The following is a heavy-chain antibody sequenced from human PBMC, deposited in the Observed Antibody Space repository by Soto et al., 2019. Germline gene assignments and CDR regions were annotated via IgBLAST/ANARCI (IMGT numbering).Heavy chain of an antibody. D-gene: IGHD3-22*01. CDR3: ARGHYDSSGYYYFYYFDY. V-gene: IGHV4-34*01. CDR2: INHSGST. CDR1: GGSFSGYY. J-gene: IGHJ4*02. Sequence: SETLSLTCAVYGGSFSGYYWSWIRQPPGKGLEWIGEINHSGSTNYNPSLKSRVTISVDTSKNQFSLKLSSVTAADTAVYYCARGHYDSSGYYYFYYFDYWGQGTLVTVSS.